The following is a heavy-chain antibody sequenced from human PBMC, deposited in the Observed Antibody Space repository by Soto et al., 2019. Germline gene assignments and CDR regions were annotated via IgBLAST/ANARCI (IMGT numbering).Heavy chain of an antibody. V-gene: IGHV3-30*17. CDR1: GFSLRDYG. CDR2: VSDDGSEQ. J-gene: IGHJ4*02. CDR3: ARDPTGGYFHYDY. D-gene: IGHD1-26*01. Sequence: QVQLVESGGGVVQPGRSLRLSCAASGFSLRDYGMHWVRQAPGKGLEYVAAVSDDGSEQYYADSVRGRFTISRDNSKNTVDLQLDSLTTGDTAVYYCARDPTGGYFHYDYWGQGALVTVSS.